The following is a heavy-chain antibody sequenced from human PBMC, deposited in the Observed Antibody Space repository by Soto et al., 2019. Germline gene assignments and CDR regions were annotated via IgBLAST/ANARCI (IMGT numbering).Heavy chain of an antibody. Sequence: GGSLRLSCAASGFTFSSYSMSWVRQAPGKGLEWVSSISGSTGSTYYADSVKGRFTISRDNSKNTLYLQMNSLRAEDTAVYYCAKVFSSPRPGLGSFDSWGQGTLVTVSS. J-gene: IGHJ4*02. CDR3: AKVFSSPRPGLGSFDS. CDR2: ISGSTGST. D-gene: IGHD2-2*01. CDR1: GFTFSSYS. V-gene: IGHV3-23*01.